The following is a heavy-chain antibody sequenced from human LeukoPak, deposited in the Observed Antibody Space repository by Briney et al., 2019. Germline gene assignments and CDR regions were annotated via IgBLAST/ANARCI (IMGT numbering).Heavy chain of an antibody. CDR1: GYSISSGYY. CDR2: IYHSGST. CDR3: ARSKSSSWYFDY. V-gene: IGHV4-38-2*01. J-gene: IGHJ4*02. D-gene: IGHD6-13*01. Sequence: SETLSLTCAVSGYSISSGYYWGWIRQPPGQGLEWIGSIYHSGSTYYNPSLKSRVTISVDTSKNQFSLKLSPVTAAGTAVYYCARSKSSSWYFDYWGQGTLVTVSS.